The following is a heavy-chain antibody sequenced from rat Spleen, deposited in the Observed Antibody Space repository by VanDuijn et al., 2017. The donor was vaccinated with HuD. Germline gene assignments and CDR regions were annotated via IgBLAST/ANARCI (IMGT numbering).Heavy chain of an antibody. Sequence: EVQLVESGGGVVQPGRSLKISCAASGFTFSDFYMAWIRQAPKKGLEWVASISFEGTSTYYGDSVKGRFTISRDNAKSTLYLQMNSLRSEDTATYYCARPDSSLYVMDAWGQGASVTVSS. CDR3: ARPDSSLYVMDA. CDR2: ISFEGTST. CDR1: GFTFSDFY. V-gene: IGHV5-22*01. J-gene: IGHJ4*01. D-gene: IGHD1-2*01.